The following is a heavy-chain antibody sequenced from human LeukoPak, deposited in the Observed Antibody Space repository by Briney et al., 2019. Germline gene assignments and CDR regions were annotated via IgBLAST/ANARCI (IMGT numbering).Heavy chain of an antibody. V-gene: IGHV1-8*01. Sequence: ASVKASCKASGYTFTSYDINWVRQATGQGLEWMGWMNPNSGNTGYAQKFQGRVTMTRNTSISTAYMELSSLRSEDTAVYYCARVYSYGSLDAFDIWGQGTMVTVSS. CDR2: MNPNSGNT. CDR3: ARVYSYGSLDAFDI. D-gene: IGHD5-18*01. J-gene: IGHJ3*02. CDR1: GYTFTSYD.